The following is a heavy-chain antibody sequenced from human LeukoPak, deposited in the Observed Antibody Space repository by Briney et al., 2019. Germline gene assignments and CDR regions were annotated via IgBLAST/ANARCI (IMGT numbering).Heavy chain of an antibody. D-gene: IGHD2-8*01. CDR2: VTDSGYT. Sequence: TSETLSLTCAVYGGSLSSYWWSWVRQPPGAGLEWIGEVTDSGYTNYKSSLKSRVSISVDTSKRQFSLRLTSVTAADTAIYYCASITANGGSDDAFDVWGQGTMISVSS. CDR1: GGSLSSYW. J-gene: IGHJ3*01. V-gene: IGHV4-34*01. CDR3: ASITANGGSDDAFDV.